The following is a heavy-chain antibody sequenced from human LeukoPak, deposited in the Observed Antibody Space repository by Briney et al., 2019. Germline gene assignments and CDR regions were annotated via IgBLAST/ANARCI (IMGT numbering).Heavy chain of an antibody. Sequence: SETLSLTCTVSGGSISSYYWSWIRQPPGKGLEWIGYIYYSGSTNYNPSLKSRVTISVDTSKNQFSLKLSSVTAADTAVYYWARGRPQYSSGWFRGETYYFDYWGQGTLVTVSS. CDR3: ARGRPQYSSGWFRGETYYFDY. J-gene: IGHJ4*02. CDR2: IYYSGST. CDR1: GGSISSYY. D-gene: IGHD6-19*01. V-gene: IGHV4-59*08.